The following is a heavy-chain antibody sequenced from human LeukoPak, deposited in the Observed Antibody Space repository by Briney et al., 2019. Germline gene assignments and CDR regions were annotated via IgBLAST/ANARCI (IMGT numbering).Heavy chain of an antibody. D-gene: IGHD4-23*01. CDR3: ARRYYYCGNYEYFDP. V-gene: IGHV1-2*02. J-gene: IGHJ5*02. CDR1: GYSFIGYY. CDR2: TNPRSGGA. Sequence: ASVKVSCKASGYSFIGYYMHWVRQAPGQGLEWMGWTNPRSGGADFAQKFQGRVTMTSDTSISTAYMELSRLRSDDTAVYYCARRYYYCGNYEYFDPWGQGTLVTVSS.